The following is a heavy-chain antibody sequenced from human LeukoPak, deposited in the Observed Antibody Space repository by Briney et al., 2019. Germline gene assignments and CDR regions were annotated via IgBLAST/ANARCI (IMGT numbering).Heavy chain of an antibody. CDR1: GGSITNYY. CDR3: ARGYSGYDYGAFDI. J-gene: IGHJ3*02. CDR2: SYYNGNT. V-gene: IGHV4-59*01. Sequence: SETLSLTCTVSGGSITNYYWSWIRQPPGKGLEWIGFSYYNGNTNYNPSLKSRVTISVGMSKNQFSLNLSSVTAADTAVYYCARGYSGYDYGAFDIWGQGTMVTVSS. D-gene: IGHD5-12*01.